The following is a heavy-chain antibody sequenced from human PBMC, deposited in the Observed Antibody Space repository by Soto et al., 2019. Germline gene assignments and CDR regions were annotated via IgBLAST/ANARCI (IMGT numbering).Heavy chain of an antibody. CDR2: IYHRGTT. V-gene: IGHV4-59*01. CDR1: GGSISSYY. Sequence: QVQLQESGPGLVKPSETLSLTSTVSGGSISSYYWSWIRQPPGKGLEWIGYIYHRGTTNYSPSLKSRVTISADMSKNQFSLKLSSVTAADTAAYYCARAIRRGGGFDYWGQGTLVTVSS. CDR3: ARAIRRGGGFDY. D-gene: IGHD2-15*01. J-gene: IGHJ4*02.